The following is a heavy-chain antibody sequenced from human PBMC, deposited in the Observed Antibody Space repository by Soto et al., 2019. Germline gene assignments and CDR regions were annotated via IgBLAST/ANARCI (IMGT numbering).Heavy chain of an antibody. CDR2: IYSGGST. CDR3: AKDPRRTVVVPAATEVY. D-gene: IGHD2-2*01. J-gene: IGHJ4*02. V-gene: IGHV3-66*01. Sequence: GGSLRLSCAASGFTVSSNYMSWVRQAPGKGLEWVSVIYSGGSTYYADSVKGRFTISRDNSKNTLYLQMNSLRAEDTAVYYCAKDPRRTVVVPAATEVYWGQGTLVTVSS. CDR1: GFTVSSNY.